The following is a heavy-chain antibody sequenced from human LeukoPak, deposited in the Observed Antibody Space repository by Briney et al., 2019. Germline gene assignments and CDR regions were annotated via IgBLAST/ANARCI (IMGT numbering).Heavy chain of an antibody. CDR3: AKVLKPAMASRSNYFDD. D-gene: IGHD2-2*01. CDR1: GLTFSSYV. V-gene: IGHV3-23*01. Sequence: GGSLRLSCVASGLTFSSYVMSWVRPAPRKGLEWVSAISGSGGRTYYADSVKGRLSISRDNSKNTLYLQMNTLRAEDTALYYCAKVLKPAMASRSNYFDDWGQGTLVTVSS. J-gene: IGHJ4*02. CDR2: ISGSGGRT.